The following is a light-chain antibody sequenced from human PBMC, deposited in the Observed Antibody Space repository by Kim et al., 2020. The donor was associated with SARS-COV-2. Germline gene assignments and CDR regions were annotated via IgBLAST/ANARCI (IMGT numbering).Light chain of an antibody. J-gene: IGKJ4*01. V-gene: IGKV3-15*01. CDR1: QSVSSN. CDR2: GAS. Sequence: EIVMMQSPATLSVSPGESATLSCRASQSVSSNVAWYQQRPGQAPRLLIYGASTRATGIPGRFSGSVSGTEFTLTISSLQSEDFAVYYCQQYNDWPPLTFGGGTKVDIK. CDR3: QQYNDWPPLT.